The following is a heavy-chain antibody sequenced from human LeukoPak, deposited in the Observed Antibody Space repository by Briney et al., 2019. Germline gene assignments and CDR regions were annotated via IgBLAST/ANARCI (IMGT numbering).Heavy chain of an antibody. V-gene: IGHV4-59*08. CDR3: ARSEVAAAGTGFDY. J-gene: IGHJ4*02. Sequence: SETLSLTCTVSGGSISSYYWSWIRQPPGKGLEWIGYIYYSGSTNYNPSLKSRVTISVDTSKNQFSLKLSSVTAADTAVYYCARSEVAAAGTGFDYWGQGTLVTVSS. CDR1: GGSISSYY. CDR2: IYYSGST. D-gene: IGHD6-13*01.